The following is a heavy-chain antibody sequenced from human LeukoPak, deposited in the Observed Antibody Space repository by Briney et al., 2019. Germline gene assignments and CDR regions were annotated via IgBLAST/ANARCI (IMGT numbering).Heavy chain of an antibody. Sequence: SETLSLTCAVYGGSFSGYHWTWIRQSPGKGLEWIGDINPSGSTYYNPSLKSRLTISVDTSKNQFSLKLRSVTAAATAVYSCARDGHDIPSMVVLLTSCSLYLGLWGKGTTVTGS. CDR2: INPSGST. V-gene: IGHV4-34*01. D-gene: IGHD3-9*01. CDR1: GGSFSGYH. CDR3: ARDGHDIPSMVVLLTSCSLYLGL. J-gene: IGHJ6*03.